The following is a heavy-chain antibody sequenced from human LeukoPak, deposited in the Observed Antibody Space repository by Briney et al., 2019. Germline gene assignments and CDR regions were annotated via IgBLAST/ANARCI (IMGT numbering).Heavy chain of an antibody. CDR3: ARDTYSSSWNPLGY. CDR2: ISYDGTSK. J-gene: IGHJ4*02. Sequence: PGGSLRLSCAASGFSFSSYTMNWVRQAPGKGLEWVAIISYDGTSKYYADSVKGRFTVSRDNSKNTLYLQMNSLRAEDTAVYYCARDTYSSSWNPLGYWGQGTLVTVSS. D-gene: IGHD6-13*01. CDR1: GFSFSSYT. V-gene: IGHV3-30-3*01.